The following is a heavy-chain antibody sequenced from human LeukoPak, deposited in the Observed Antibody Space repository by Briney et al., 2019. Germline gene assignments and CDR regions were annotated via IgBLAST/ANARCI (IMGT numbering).Heavy chain of an antibody. CDR2: IYYSGST. CDR1: GGSISSYY. J-gene: IGHJ6*02. V-gene: IGHV4-59*01. D-gene: IGHD1-7*01. Sequence: SETLSLTCTVSGGSISSYYWSWIRQSPGKGLEWIGYIYYSGSTNYNPSLKSRVTISVDTSKNQFSLKLSSVTAADTAVYYCARDNWNYGSSMDVWGQGTTVTVSS. CDR3: ARDNWNYGSSMDV.